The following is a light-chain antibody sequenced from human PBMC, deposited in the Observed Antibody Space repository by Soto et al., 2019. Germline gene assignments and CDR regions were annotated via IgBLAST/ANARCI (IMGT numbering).Light chain of an antibody. CDR3: MQALQSPIT. V-gene: IGKV2-28*01. J-gene: IGKJ4*01. CDR1: QSLLHSNGYNY. Sequence: DIVMTQSPLSLPVTPGEPASISCRSSQSLLHSNGYNYLDWYLQKPGQSPQLLIYLGSNRASGVPDRFSGSGSGTDFTLKISRVEAEDVGVYYCMQALQSPITFGGGPKVEIK. CDR2: LGS.